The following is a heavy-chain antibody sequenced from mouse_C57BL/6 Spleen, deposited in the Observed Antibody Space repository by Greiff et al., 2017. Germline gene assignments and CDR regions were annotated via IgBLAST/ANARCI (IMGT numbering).Heavy chain of an antibody. D-gene: IGHD4-1*01. V-gene: IGHV5-9*01. CDR1: GFTFSSYT. J-gene: IGHJ4*01. Sequence: DVMLVESGGGLVKPGGSLKLSCAASGFTFSSYTMSWVRQTPEKRLEWVATISGGGGNTYYPDSVKGRFTISRDNAKNTLYLQMSSLRSEDTALYYCARQGGTFAMDYWGQGTSVTVSS. CDR2: ISGGGGNT. CDR3: ARQGGTFAMDY.